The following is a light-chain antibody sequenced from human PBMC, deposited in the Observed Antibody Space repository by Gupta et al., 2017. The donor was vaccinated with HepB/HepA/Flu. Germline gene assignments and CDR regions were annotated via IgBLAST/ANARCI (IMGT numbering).Light chain of an antibody. Sequence: QSALTQPASVSRSPGESIPISCTGTSSDVGGYNYVSWYQQHPGKAPKVMIYDVSNRPSGVSNRFSGSRSGNTASLTISGLQAEDEADYYCSSYTSSSTRVFGGGTKLTVL. CDR2: DVS. CDR3: SSYTSSSTRV. CDR1: SSDVGGYNY. J-gene: IGLJ2*01. V-gene: IGLV2-14*01.